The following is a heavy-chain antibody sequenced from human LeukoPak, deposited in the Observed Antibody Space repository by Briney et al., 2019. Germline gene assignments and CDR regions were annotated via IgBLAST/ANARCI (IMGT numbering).Heavy chain of an antibody. CDR2: ISSNGGST. CDR1: GFTFSSYA. J-gene: IGHJ3*02. CDR3: ARVPGDGYNYGAHDAFDI. Sequence: GGSLRLSCSASGFTFSSYAMHWVRQAPGKGLEYVSAISSNGGSTYYADSVKGRFTISRDNSKNTLYLQMSSLRAEDTAVYYCARVPGDGYNYGAHDAFDIWGQGTMVTVSS. V-gene: IGHV3-64D*06. D-gene: IGHD5-24*01.